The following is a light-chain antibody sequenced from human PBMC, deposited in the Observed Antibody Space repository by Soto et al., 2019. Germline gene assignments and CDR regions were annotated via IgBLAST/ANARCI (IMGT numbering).Light chain of an antibody. V-gene: IGKV3-11*01. CDR1: QSVINY. J-gene: IGKJ2*01. Sequence: EIVLTQSQATLSLSPGERATLSCRASQSVINYIAWYQQKPGQAPRLLISDASNRATGIPARFSGSGSGTDFTLTISSLEPEDFAVYYCQQRSNWPRTFGQGTKVEIK. CDR3: QQRSNWPRT. CDR2: DAS.